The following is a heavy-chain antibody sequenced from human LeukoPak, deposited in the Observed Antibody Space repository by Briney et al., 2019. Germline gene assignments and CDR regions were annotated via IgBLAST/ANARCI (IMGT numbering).Heavy chain of an antibody. CDR2: IYYSGST. CDR1: GGSISSYY. CDR3: ARLEVVPAASNNWFDP. J-gene: IGHJ5*02. D-gene: IGHD2-2*01. V-gene: IGHV4-59*08. Sequence: EPSETLSLTCTVSGGSISSYYWSWIRQPPGKGLEGIGDIYYSGSTNYNPSLKSRVTISVDTSKNQFSLKLSSVTAADTAVYYCARLEVVPAASNNWFDPWGQGTLVTVSS.